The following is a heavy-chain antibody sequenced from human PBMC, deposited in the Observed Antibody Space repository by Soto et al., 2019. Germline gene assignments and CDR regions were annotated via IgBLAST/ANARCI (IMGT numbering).Heavy chain of an antibody. V-gene: IGHV3-7*04. D-gene: IGHD5-12*01. CDR3: ARGFLGYEPLAAPFDY. CDR2: IKQGGNEK. CDR1: GFTFSNYW. Sequence: PGGSLRLSCAASGFTFSNYWMNWVRRAAGKGLEWVASIKQGGNEKHDVDSVRGRLTISGDNTENSLYLQMNSLRAEDTAVYYCARGFLGYEPLAAPFDYLGQGTLVTVSS. J-gene: IGHJ4*02.